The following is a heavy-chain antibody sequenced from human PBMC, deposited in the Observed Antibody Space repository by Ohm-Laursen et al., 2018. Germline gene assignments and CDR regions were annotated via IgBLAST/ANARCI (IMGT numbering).Heavy chain of an antibody. CDR1: GITFSNNA. V-gene: IGHV3-23*01. J-gene: IGHJ5*02. CDR3: ARGWGWFDP. Sequence: SLRLSCAASGITFSNNAMSWVRQAPGKGLEWVSSISADVRSTYYADSVKGRFTISRDNSKNTLGLQMKSLRVEDTAMYYCARGWGWFDPWGQGTLVTVSS. D-gene: IGHD3-16*01. CDR2: ISADVRST.